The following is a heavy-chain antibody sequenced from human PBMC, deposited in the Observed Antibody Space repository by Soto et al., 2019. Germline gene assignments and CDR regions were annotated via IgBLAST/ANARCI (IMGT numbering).Heavy chain of an antibody. Sequence: GFLRLSCAASGFTFSSYWMHWVRQVPEKGLVWVSRINSDGSITNYADAVKGRFTISRDNVKNTLYLQMNSLRAEDTAVYYCVRYPRSVGGSYRPDYWGQGTLVTVSS. CDR1: GFTFSSYW. CDR2: INSDGSIT. V-gene: IGHV3-74*01. J-gene: IGHJ4*02. D-gene: IGHD3-16*02. CDR3: VRYPRSVGGSYRPDY.